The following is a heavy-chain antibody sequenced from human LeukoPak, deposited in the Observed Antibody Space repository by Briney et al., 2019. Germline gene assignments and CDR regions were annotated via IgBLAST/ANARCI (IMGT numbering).Heavy chain of an antibody. D-gene: IGHD3-22*01. CDR1: GFTFSSYA. J-gene: IGHJ4*02. Sequence: GGSLRLSRAASGFTFSSYAMSWVRQAPGKGLEWVSAISGSGGSTYYADSVKGRFTISRDNSKNTLYLQMNSLRAEDTAVYYCARVRGSGYYSDYWGQGTLVTVSS. CDR2: ISGSGGST. CDR3: ARVRGSGYYSDY. V-gene: IGHV3-23*01.